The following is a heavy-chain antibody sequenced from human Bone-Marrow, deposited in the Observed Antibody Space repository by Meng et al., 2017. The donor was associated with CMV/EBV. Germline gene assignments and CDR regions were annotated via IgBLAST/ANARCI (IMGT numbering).Heavy chain of an antibody. CDR3: ARHPYSSGWYQQDYFDY. CDR1: GGSISSYY. J-gene: IGHJ4*02. Sequence: LSLSCTVSGGSISSYYWSWIRQSPGKGLEWIGYIYYSGSTNYNPSLKSRVTMSVDTSKNQISLKSSSVTAADTAVYYCARHPYSSGWYQQDYFDYWGQGTLVTVSS. CDR2: IYYSGST. V-gene: IGHV4-59*08. D-gene: IGHD6-19*01.